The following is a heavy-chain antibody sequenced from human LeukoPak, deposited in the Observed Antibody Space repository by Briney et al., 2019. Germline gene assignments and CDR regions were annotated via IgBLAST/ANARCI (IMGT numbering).Heavy chain of an antibody. CDR1: GFTFSRSW. Sequence: GGSLRLSCVDSGFTFSRSWMTWVRQAPGKGLEWVATIKEDGSEDYYVGSVEGRFTIFRDNSKNSLYLQMNSLRVEDTAVYYCARDRAYSGFDYWGQGTLVTVAS. D-gene: IGHD1-26*01. CDR2: IKEDGSED. CDR3: ARDRAYSGFDY. V-gene: IGHV3-7*01. J-gene: IGHJ4*02.